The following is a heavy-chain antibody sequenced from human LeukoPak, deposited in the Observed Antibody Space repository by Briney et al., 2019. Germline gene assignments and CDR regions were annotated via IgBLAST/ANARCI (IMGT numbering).Heavy chain of an antibody. D-gene: IGHD3-3*01. CDR3: ARDALSQPYYDFWSHLEGMAG. J-gene: IGHJ6*03. V-gene: IGHV3-30*01. Sequence: GRSLRLSCAASGFTFSSYAMHWVRQAPGKGLEWVAVISYDGSNKYYADSVKGRFTISRDNSKNTLYLQMNSLRAEDTAVYYCARDALSQPYYDFWSHLEGMAGWGKGTTVNV. CDR1: GFTFSSYA. CDR2: ISYDGSNK.